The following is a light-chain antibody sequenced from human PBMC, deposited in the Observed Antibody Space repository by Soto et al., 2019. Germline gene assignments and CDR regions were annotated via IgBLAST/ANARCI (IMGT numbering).Light chain of an antibody. J-gene: IGKJ1*01. V-gene: IGKV1-39*01. CDR1: QSISSY. Sequence: DIQMTQSPSSLSASVGDRFTITCRASQSISSYLNWYQQKPGKVPKLLIYAASSLQSGVPSRFSGSGSGTDFTLTISSLQPEDFATYYCQQSYRSPPTFGQGTKV. CDR3: QQSYRSPPT. CDR2: AAS.